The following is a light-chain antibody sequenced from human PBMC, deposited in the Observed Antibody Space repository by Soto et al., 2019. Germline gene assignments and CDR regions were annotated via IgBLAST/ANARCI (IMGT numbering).Light chain of an antibody. V-gene: IGKV3-20*01. CDR1: QGVSSGF. CDR3: QQYGSSPGT. CDR2: GAS. Sequence: EIVLTQSPGTLSLSPGERATLSCRTSQGVSSGFLAWYQQKPGQAPRLLIYGASSRAAGIPDSFSGSGSGTDFTLTISRLEPEDFAVYYCQQYGSSPGTFGQGTKVEIK. J-gene: IGKJ1*01.